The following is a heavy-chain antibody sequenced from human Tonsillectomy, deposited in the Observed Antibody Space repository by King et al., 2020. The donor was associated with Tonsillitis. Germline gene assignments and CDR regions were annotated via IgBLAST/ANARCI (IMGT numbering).Heavy chain of an antibody. D-gene: IGHD3-16*01. Sequence: QLVQSGAEVKKPGASVKVSCKTSGYIFTGHYWFWVRQAPGQGLECRWWNHPNGGGPHYAQKFQGRITMTRDTSISTAYMELSRLRSDDTAVYYCARGYIWGSYWGQGTLVTVSS. CDR1: GYIFTGHY. CDR3: ARGYIWGSY. CDR2: NHPNGGGP. J-gene: IGHJ4*02. V-gene: IGHV1-2*02.